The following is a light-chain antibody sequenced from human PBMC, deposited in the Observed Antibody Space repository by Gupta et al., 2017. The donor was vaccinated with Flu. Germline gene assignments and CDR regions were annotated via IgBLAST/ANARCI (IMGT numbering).Light chain of an antibody. CDR2: GAS. J-gene: IGKJ3*01. CDR1: QSIRSSY. Sequence: GTLSLSPGERATLSCRASQSIRSSYLAWYQQKPGQAPRLLIHGASSRCTGIPDRFSGSGSGTDFTLTISGLEPEDFAVYFCQQEDNSPITFGHGTKVEIK. V-gene: IGKV3-20*01. CDR3: QQEDNSPIT.